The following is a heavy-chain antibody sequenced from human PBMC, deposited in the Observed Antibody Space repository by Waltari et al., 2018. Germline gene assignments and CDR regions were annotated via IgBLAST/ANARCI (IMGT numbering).Heavy chain of an antibody. CDR2: IGYDGSNK. D-gene: IGHD3-3*01. J-gene: IGHJ6*02. CDR1: GFTFSSYG. V-gene: IGHV3-33*01. CDR3: ARTHDFWSGYYYGNGMDV. Sequence: QVQLVESGGGVVQPGRSLRLSCGASGFTFSSYGMHWVRQAPGTGLEWVAVIGYDGSNKYYADSVKGRFTISRDNSKNTLYLQMNSLRAEDTAVYYCARTHDFWSGYYYGNGMDVWGQGTTVTVSS.